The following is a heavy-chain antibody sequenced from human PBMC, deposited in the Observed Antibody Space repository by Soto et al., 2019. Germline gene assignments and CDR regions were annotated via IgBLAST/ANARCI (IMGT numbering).Heavy chain of an antibody. D-gene: IGHD3-22*01. V-gene: IGHV3-30-3*01. CDR2: VSHDGNTE. J-gene: IGHJ3*01. CDR3: GREPYISGHYSGGCDV. Sequence: QVQLVESGGGVVQPGRSLRLSCAASGFTFSSYAMHWVRQAPGKGLEWVAVVSHDGNTEHHAAAVKGRFTISRDTSANILSLQMNSLRDEDTAVYYCGREPYISGHYSGGCDVWGQGTMVTVSS. CDR1: GFTFSSYA.